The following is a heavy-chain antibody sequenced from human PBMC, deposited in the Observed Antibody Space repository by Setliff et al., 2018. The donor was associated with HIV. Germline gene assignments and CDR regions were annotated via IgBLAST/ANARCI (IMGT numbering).Heavy chain of an antibody. CDR3: ARGWFDS. Sequence: PGGSLRLSCAASGFTFSSYAMSWVRQAPGKGLEWVSGISGNGGSTYYADSVKGRFTISRDNSKNSLYLQMNSLRAEDTAFYYCARGWFDSWGQGTLVTVSS. CDR2: ISGNGGST. CDR1: GFTFSSYA. J-gene: IGHJ5*01. V-gene: IGHV3-23*01.